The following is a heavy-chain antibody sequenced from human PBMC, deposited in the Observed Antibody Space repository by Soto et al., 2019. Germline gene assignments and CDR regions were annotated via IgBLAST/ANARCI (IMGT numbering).Heavy chain of an antibody. CDR2: IYYSGST. D-gene: IGHD2-8*01. V-gene: IGHV4-30-4*01. CDR1: GGSISSGDYY. Sequence: PSETLSLTCTVSGGSISSGDYYWSWIRQPPGRGLEWIGYIYYSGSTYYNPSLKSRVTISVDTSKNQFSLKLSSVTAADTAVYYCARVCGDIVLMGGDWFDPWGPGTLVTVSS. J-gene: IGHJ5*02. CDR3: ARVCGDIVLMGGDWFDP.